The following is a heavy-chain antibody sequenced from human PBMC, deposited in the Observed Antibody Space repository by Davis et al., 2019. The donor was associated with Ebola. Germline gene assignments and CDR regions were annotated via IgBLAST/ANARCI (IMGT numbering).Heavy chain of an antibody. CDR2: IYYSGST. Sequence: SETLSLTCTVSGGSISSYYWSWIRQPPGKGLEWIGYIYYSGSTYYHPSLKSRLTISVDTSKNQFSLKLSSVTAADTAMYYCARGGNYWGQGILVTVSS. D-gene: IGHD2-15*01. CDR1: GGSISSYY. CDR3: ARGGNY. J-gene: IGHJ4*02. V-gene: IGHV4-59*08.